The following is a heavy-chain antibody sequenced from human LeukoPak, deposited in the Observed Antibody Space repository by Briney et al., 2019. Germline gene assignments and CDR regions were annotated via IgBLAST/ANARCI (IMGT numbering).Heavy chain of an antibody. J-gene: IGHJ6*02. CDR1: GFTFSSYS. D-gene: IGHD6-13*01. V-gene: IGHV3-21*01. CDR2: ISSSSSYI. CDR3: ARDLLYSSWYPPHPYYYYYGMDV. Sequence: GGSLRLSCAASGFTFSSYSMNWVRQAPGKGLEWVSSISSSSSYIYYADSVKGRFTISRDNAKNSLYLQMNSLRAEDTAVYYCARDLLYSSWYPPHPYYYYYGMDVWGQGTTVTVSS.